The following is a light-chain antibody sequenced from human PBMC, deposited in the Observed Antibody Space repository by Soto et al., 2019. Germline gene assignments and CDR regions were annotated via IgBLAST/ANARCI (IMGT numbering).Light chain of an antibody. V-gene: IGLV4-69*01. Sequence: QSVLTQSPSASASLGASVKLTCTLSSGHSNYAIAWHQQQPGKGPRYLMKVNSEGSHSKGDGIPDRLSGSSSGTERYLTISSLQSEDEADYYCQTWGTCSHVLFGGGTKLTVL. CDR3: QTWGTCSHVL. CDR2: VNSEGSH. CDR1: SGHSNYA. J-gene: IGLJ2*01.